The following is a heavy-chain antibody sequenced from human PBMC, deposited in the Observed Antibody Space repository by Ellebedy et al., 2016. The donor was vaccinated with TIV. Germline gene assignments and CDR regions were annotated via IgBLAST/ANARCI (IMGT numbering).Heavy chain of an antibody. V-gene: IGHV1-24*01. Sequence: AASVKVSCKVSGYTLTELSMHWVRQAPGKGLEWMGGFDPEDGETIYAQKFQGRVTMTEDTSTDTAYTELSSLRSEDTAVYYCATGGPYDSSVERVGYYFDYWGQGTLVTVSS. CDR3: ATGGPYDSSVERVGYYFDY. CDR1: GYTLTELS. D-gene: IGHD3-22*01. J-gene: IGHJ4*02. CDR2: FDPEDGET.